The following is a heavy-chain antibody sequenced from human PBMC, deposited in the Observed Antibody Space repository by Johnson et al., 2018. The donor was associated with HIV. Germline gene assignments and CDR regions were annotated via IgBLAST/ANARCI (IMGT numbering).Heavy chain of an antibody. CDR1: GFTFSSYD. CDR2: MNGNGGSK. Sequence: VQLVASGGGLVQPGGSLRLYCAASGFTFSSYDMSWVRQAPGKGLEWVSGMNGNGGSKGYDDSVKGRFIISRDNSKNTLYLQMNSLRAEDTAVYYCARESALTGDSLGFDIWGQGTMVTVSS. V-gene: IGHV3-23*04. J-gene: IGHJ3*02. D-gene: IGHD7-27*01. CDR3: ARESALTGDSLGFDI.